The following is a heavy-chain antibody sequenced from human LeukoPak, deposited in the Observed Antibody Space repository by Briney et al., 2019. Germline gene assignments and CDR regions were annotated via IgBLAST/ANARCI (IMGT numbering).Heavy chain of an antibody. J-gene: IGHJ5*02. D-gene: IGHD3-22*01. V-gene: IGHV3-74*01. CDR2: INTDESST. CDR3: ARVVDSSGYYGWFDP. Sequence: SGGSLRLSCAASGFTFSSYWMHWVRQAPGKGLVWVSRINTDESSTHYADSVKGRFTISRDNSKNTVYLQMNSLRVEDTAVYYCARVVDSSGYYGWFDPWGQGTLVTVSS. CDR1: GFTFSSYW.